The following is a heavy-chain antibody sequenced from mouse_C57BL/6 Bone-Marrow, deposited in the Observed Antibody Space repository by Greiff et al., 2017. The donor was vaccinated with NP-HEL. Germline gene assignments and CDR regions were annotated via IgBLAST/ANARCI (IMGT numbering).Heavy chain of an antibody. Sequence: VQLQQSGPELVKPGASVKISCKASGYTFTDYYVHWVKQSHGKSLEWIGDINPNNGGTSYNQKFKGKATLTVDKSSRTAYMELRSLTSEDSAVYYCARSTYYDYTGAIYYWGQGTSVTVSS. D-gene: IGHD2-4*01. J-gene: IGHJ4*01. V-gene: IGHV1-26*01. CDR2: INPNNGGT. CDR3: ARSTYYDYTGAIYY. CDR1: GYTFTDYY.